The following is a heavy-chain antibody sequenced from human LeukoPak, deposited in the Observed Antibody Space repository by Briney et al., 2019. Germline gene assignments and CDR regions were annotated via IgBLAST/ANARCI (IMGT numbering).Heavy chain of an antibody. CDR1: GFTFSSYG. J-gene: IGHJ6*03. D-gene: IGHD1-26*01. Sequence: GGSLRLSCAASGFTFSSYGMSWVRQAPGKGLEWVSGINWNGGSTGYADSVKGRFTISRDNAKNSLYLQMNSLRAEDTALYYCARAARGELKTYYYYYYYMDVWGKGTTVTVSS. CDR2: INWNGGST. CDR3: ARAARGELKTYYYYYYYMDV. V-gene: IGHV3-20*04.